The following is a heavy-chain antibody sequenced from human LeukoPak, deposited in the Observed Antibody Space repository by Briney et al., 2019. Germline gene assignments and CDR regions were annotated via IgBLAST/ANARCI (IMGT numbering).Heavy chain of an antibody. J-gene: IGHJ4*02. CDR3: ARRTVYGDYTFDY. D-gene: IGHD4-17*01. CDR1: GYSFTSYW. V-gene: IGHV5-10-1*01. CDR2: IDPSDSYT. Sequence: GEPLRISCKGFGYSFTSYWITWVRQMPGKGLGWMGRIDPSDSYTNYSPSFQGHVTISADKSISTAYLQWSSLKASDTAMYYCARRTVYGDYTFDYWGQGTLVTVSS.